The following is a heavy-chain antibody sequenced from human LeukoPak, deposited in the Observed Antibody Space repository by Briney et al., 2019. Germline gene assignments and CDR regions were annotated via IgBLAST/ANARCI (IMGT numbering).Heavy chain of an antibody. V-gene: IGHV4-61*02. CDR2: ISSSGST. CDR1: GDSISSGDYY. Sequence: ASETLSLTCTVSGDSISSGDYYWSWIRQPTGKGLEWIGRISSSGSTNYNPSLKSRVTISVDTSKNQYSLKLSSVTAADTAVYFCARGPYSYDSSGAFDIWGQGTMVTVSS. D-gene: IGHD3-22*01. J-gene: IGHJ3*02. CDR3: ARGPYSYDSSGAFDI.